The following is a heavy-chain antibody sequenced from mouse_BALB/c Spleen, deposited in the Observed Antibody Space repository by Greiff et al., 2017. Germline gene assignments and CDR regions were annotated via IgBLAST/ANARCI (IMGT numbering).Heavy chain of an antibody. V-gene: IGHV5-15*02. CDR1: GFTFSDYG. Sequence: EVQLVESGGGLVQPGGSRKLSCAASGFTFSDYGMAWVRQAPGKGPEWVAFISNLAYSIYYADTVTGRFTISRENAKNTLYLEMSSLRSEDTAMYYWARVGTGFAYWGQGTLVTVSA. J-gene: IGHJ3*01. CDR2: ISNLAYSI. CDR3: ARVGTGFAY. D-gene: IGHD3-1*01.